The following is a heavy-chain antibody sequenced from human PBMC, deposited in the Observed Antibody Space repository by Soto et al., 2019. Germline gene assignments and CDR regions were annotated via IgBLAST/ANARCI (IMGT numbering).Heavy chain of an antibody. CDR2: ISTTSDYT. Sequence: GGSLRLSCAASGFTFSDYYMTWIRQAPGEGLEWVSYISTTSDYTNYADSVKGRFTISRDNAKNSLYLQMNSLRAEDTAVYYCARDRDLTSSWSFDYWGQGTLVTVSS. D-gene: IGHD6-13*01. V-gene: IGHV3-11*06. CDR3: ARDRDLTSSWSFDY. J-gene: IGHJ4*02. CDR1: GFTFSDYY.